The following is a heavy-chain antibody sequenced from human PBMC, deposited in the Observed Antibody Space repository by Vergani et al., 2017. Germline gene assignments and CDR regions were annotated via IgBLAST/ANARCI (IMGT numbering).Heavy chain of an antibody. CDR2: IIPILGIA. CDR1: GGTFSSYT. Sequence: QVKLVQSGAEVKKPGSSVKVSCKASGGTFSSYTISWVRQAPGQGLEWMGRIIPILGIANYAQKFQGRVTITADKSTSTAYMELSSLRSEDTAVYYCAREPLNSSGWSMYGMDVWGQGTTVTVSS. J-gene: IGHJ6*02. V-gene: IGHV1-69*08. CDR3: AREPLNSSGWSMYGMDV. D-gene: IGHD6-19*01.